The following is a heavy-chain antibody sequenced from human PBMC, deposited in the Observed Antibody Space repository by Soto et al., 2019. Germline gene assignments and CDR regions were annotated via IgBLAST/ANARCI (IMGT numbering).Heavy chain of an antibody. CDR1: GYTFTSYG. D-gene: IGHD3-22*01. J-gene: IGHJ4*02. V-gene: IGHV1-18*01. CDR3: ARVSLLHYDSSRYYASVVAGGSVDY. CDR2: ISAYNGNT. Sequence: ASVKVSCKASGYTFTSYGSSWVRQAPGQGLEWMGWISAYNGNTNYAQKLQGRVTMTTDTSTSTAYMELRSLRSDDTAVYYCARVSLLHYDSSRYYASVVAGGSVDYWGQGTLVTVSS.